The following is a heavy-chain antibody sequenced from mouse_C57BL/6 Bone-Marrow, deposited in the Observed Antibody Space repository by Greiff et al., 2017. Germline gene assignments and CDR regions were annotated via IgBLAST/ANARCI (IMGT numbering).Heavy chain of an antibody. CDR1: GYTFTDYN. CDR3: ARGGANWDY. Sequence: QVKLLQSGPDLVKPGDSVKITCKASGYTFTDYNINWMRQRPGQGLKRIGWIFTGCGSTYYNEKFKGKATLTVDKTSSKSYMLLSSLTSEDSAVYFCARGGANWDYWGQGTTLTVSS. J-gene: IGHJ2*01. V-gene: IGHV1-75*01. CDR2: IFTGCGST. D-gene: IGHD4-1*01.